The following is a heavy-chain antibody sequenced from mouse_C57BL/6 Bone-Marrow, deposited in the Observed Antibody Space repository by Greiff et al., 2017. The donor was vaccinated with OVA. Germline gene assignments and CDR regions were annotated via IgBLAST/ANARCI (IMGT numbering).Heavy chain of an antibody. V-gene: IGHV1-22*01. J-gene: IGHJ1*03. Sequence: EVQLQQSGPELVKPGASVKMSCKASGYTFTDYNMHWVKQSHGKSLEWIGYINPNNGGTSYTPKFKGKATLTVNKSSSTAYMELRSLTSEDSAVDYCARYAQSWYFDVWGKGTTVTVSA. D-gene: IGHD3-2*02. CDR2: INPNNGGT. CDR1: GYTFTDYN. CDR3: ARYAQSWYFDV.